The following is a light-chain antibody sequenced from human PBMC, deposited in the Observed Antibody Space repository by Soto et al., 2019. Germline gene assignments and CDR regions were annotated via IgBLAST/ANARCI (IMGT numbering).Light chain of an antibody. V-gene: IGLV2-23*02. CDR2: DVS. Sequence: QSALTQPASVSGSPGQSITISCTGTSSDVGSYNFVSWYQQHPGKAPKLMIYDVSKRPSGVPNRFSGSNSGNTASLTISGLQGEDEAEYYCCSYVGSRTYGFGTVTKLTVL. J-gene: IGLJ1*01. CDR3: CSYVGSRTYG. CDR1: SSDVGSYNF.